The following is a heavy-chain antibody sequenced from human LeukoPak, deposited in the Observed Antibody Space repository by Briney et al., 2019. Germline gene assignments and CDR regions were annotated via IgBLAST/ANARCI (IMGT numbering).Heavy chain of an antibody. J-gene: IGHJ4*02. Sequence: GGSLRLSCAASGFTFSSYWMHWVRQAPGKGLVWVSRISSDGSSTSYADSMKGRFTIFRDNAKNTLYLQMNSLEAENTAVYYCARALPPSVNTPWKWGQGTQVTVSS. CDR1: GFTFSSYW. V-gene: IGHV3-74*01. D-gene: IGHD1-1*01. CDR2: ISSDGSST. CDR3: ARALPPSVNTPWK.